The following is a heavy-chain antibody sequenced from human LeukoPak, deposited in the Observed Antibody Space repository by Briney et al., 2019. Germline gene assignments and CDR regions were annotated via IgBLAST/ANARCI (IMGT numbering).Heavy chain of an antibody. Sequence: GGSLRLSCAASGFTFSGFAMSWVRQAPGKGLERVSVIYSAGNTYYADSVKGRFTISRHNSENTLYLHMNSLRVEDTAVYFCARGGTPGYSSGRIDYWGQGTLVTVSS. CDR2: IYSAGNT. J-gene: IGHJ4*02. D-gene: IGHD6-19*01. CDR1: GFTFSGFA. CDR3: ARGGTPGYSSGRIDY. V-gene: IGHV3-53*04.